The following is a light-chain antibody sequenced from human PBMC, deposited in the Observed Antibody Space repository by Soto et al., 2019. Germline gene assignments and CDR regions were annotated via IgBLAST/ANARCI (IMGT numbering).Light chain of an antibody. J-gene: IGKJ2*01. CDR1: QSISNN. V-gene: IGKV1-39*01. Sequence: DIQMTQSPSSLSASVGDRVSITCRASQSISNNLNWYQQKPGKAPNLLIYTASSLQGGVPSRFSGSGSGTDFPLTISSLQPEDFATYYCQQSYTTPYTFGQGTKLEIK. CDR2: TAS. CDR3: QQSYTTPYT.